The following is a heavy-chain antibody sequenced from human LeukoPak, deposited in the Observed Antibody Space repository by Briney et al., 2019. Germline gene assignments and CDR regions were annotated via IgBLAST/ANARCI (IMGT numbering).Heavy chain of an antibody. CDR1: GYTFTGYY. CDR2: INPNSGGT. CDR3: ARDAGASPDY. J-gene: IGHJ4*02. D-gene: IGHD6-25*01. V-gene: IGHV1-2*02. Sequence: ASVKVSCKASGYTFTGYYMHWVRQAPGQGLEWMGWINPNSGGTNYAQKFQGRVTITADESTSTAYMELSSLRSEDTAVYYCARDAGASPDYWGQGTLVTVSS.